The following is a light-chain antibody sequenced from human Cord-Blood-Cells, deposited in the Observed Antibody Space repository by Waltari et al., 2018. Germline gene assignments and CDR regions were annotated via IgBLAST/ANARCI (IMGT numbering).Light chain of an antibody. CDR2: AAS. V-gene: IGKV1-39*01. CDR3: QQSYSTPRT. Sequence: DIQMTQPPSSLSASAGYRVTITCRASQSISSYLNWYQQKPGKAPKLLIYAASSLQSGVPSRFSGSGSGTDFTLTISSLQPEDFATYYCQQSYSTPRTFGGGTKVEIK. J-gene: IGKJ4*01. CDR1: QSISSY.